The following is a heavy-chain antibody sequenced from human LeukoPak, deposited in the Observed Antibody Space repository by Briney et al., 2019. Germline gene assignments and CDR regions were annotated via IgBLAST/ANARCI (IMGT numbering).Heavy chain of an antibody. D-gene: IGHD3-16*01. V-gene: IGHV3-23*01. J-gene: IGHJ2*01. Sequence: QPGGSLRLSCAASGFTLSSYAVSWVRQAPGKGLEWVSAISGSGGTTYYADSVKGRFTISRDNSKNTLYLQMNSLRAEDTAVYYCAKDPMPKAVWWYFDLWGRGTLVTVSS. CDR3: AKDPMPKAVWWYFDL. CDR2: ISGSGGTT. CDR1: GFTLSSYA.